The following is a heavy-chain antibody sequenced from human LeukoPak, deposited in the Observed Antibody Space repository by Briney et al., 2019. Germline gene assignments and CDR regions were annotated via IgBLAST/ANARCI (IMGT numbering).Heavy chain of an antibody. CDR1: GYTFTSYY. CDR2: INPSGGST. Sequence: ASAKVSCKASGYTFTSYYMHWVRQAPGQGLEWMGIINPSGGSTSYAQKFQGRVTMTRDTSTSTVYMELSSLRSEDTAVYYCARGGSVIVVVIDFDYWGQGTLVTVSS. V-gene: IGHV1-46*01. D-gene: IGHD3-22*01. CDR3: ARGGSVIVVVIDFDY. J-gene: IGHJ4*02.